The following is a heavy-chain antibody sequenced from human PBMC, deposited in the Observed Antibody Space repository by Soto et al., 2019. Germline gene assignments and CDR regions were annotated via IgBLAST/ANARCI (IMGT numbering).Heavy chain of an antibody. D-gene: IGHD5-18*01. CDR3: AKDLLQLWLPHYFDY. Sequence: GGSLRLSCAASGFTFSSYAMSWVRQAPGKGLEWVSAISGSGGSTYYADSVKGRFTISRDNSKNTLYLQMNGLRAEDTAVYYCAKDLLQLWLPHYFDYWGQGTLVTVSS. J-gene: IGHJ4*02. CDR1: GFTFSSYA. CDR2: ISGSGGST. V-gene: IGHV3-23*01.